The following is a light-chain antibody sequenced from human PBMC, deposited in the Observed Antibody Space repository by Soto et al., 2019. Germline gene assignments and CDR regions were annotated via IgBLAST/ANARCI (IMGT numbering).Light chain of an antibody. Sequence: LTQPPSVSVAPGQTARITCEGDSIGSKSVHWYQQKPGQAPVLVVYDDSGRPSGIPERFSGSNSGNTASLTLSRVEAGDEADYYCQVWIGTSDHPGVFGPGTKVTVL. CDR2: DDS. V-gene: IGLV3-21*02. J-gene: IGLJ1*01. CDR1: SIGSKS. CDR3: QVWIGTSDHPGV.